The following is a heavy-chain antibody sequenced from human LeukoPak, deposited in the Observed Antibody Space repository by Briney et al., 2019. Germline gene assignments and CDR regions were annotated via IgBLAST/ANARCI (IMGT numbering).Heavy chain of an antibody. J-gene: IGHJ4*02. D-gene: IGHD6-13*01. V-gene: IGHV3-30*18. Sequence: PGGSLRLSCATSGFTLSSYGMHWVRQAPGKGLEWVAVISYDGSNKYYADSVKGRFTISRDNSKNTLYLQLNSLRAEDTAVYYCAKEESGIAAAGDLDYWGQGTLVTVSS. CDR2: ISYDGSNK. CDR1: GFTLSSYG. CDR3: AKEESGIAAAGDLDY.